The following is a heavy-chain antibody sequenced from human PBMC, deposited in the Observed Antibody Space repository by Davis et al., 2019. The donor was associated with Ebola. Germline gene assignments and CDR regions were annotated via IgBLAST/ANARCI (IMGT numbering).Heavy chain of an antibody. CDR3: ARTHGIVGATTGGFDY. CDR2: IIPIFGTA. V-gene: IGHV1-69*13. D-gene: IGHD1-26*01. Sequence: SVQDSCKASGGTFSSYAISWARQASGQGLEWMGGIIPIFGTANDAQKFQGRVTITADESTSTAYMELSRLRAEDTAVYYCARTHGIVGATTGGFDYWGQGTLVTVSS. J-gene: IGHJ4*02. CDR1: GGTFSSYA.